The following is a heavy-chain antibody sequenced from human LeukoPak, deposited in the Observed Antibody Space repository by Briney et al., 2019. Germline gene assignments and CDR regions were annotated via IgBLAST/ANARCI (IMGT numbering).Heavy chain of an antibody. V-gene: IGHV3-21*01. D-gene: IGHD3-3*01. Sequence: GGSLRLSCAASGFTFSTYGMNWVRLAPGKGLEWVSSISSSSSYIYYADSVKGRFTISRDNAKNSLYLQMNSLRAEDTAVYYCARVGYDFWSGTYYYYMDVWGKGTTVTVSS. CDR1: GFTFSTYG. J-gene: IGHJ6*03. CDR3: ARVGYDFWSGTYYYYMDV. CDR2: ISSSSSYI.